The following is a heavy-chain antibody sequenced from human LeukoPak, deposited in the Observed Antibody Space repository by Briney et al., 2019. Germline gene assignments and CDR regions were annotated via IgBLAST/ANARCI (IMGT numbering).Heavy chain of an antibody. CDR3: ARDALGAMGV. V-gene: IGHV4-4*07. J-gene: IGHJ6*02. CDR2: IHISGST. CDR1: GASISRYY. Sequence: SETLSLTCTVSGASISRYYWSWLRQPAGKGLEWIGRIHISGSTYYNPSLKSRVTMSADTSKNQLSLKLSSVTAADTAVYYCARDALGAMGVWGQGTTVTVAS.